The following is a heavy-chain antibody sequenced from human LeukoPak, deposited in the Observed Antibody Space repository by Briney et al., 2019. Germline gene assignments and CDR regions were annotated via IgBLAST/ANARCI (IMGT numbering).Heavy chain of an antibody. J-gene: IGHJ4*02. D-gene: IGHD6-19*01. V-gene: IGHV3-23*01. Sequence: GGSLRLSCAASGFTFSSYAMSWVRQAPGKGLEWVSGISSSGGTTYYADSVKGRFTISRDNSKNTLYLQMISLRVDDTAVYYCARVGKSGWDFDHWGQGTLVTVSS. CDR2: ISSSGGTT. CDR3: ARVGKSGWDFDH. CDR1: GFTFSSYA.